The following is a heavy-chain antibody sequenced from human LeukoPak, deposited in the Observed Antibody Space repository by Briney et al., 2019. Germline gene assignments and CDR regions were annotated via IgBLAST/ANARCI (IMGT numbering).Heavy chain of an antibody. D-gene: IGHD6-13*01. CDR3: AKVGAAAPIRDYYYYYYMDV. CDR2: IRYDGSNK. Sequence: PGGSLRLSCAASGFTFSSYGMHWVRQAPGKGLEWVAFIRYDGSNKYYADSVKGRFTISRDNSKNTLYLQMNSLRAEDTAVYYCAKVGAAAPIRDYYYYYYMDVWGKGTTVTVSS. V-gene: IGHV3-30*02. J-gene: IGHJ6*03. CDR1: GFTFSSYG.